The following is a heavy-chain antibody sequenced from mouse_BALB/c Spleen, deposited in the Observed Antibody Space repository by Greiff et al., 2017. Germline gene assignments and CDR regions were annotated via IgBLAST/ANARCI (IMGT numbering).Heavy chain of an antibody. CDR2: IYPYNGGT. V-gene: IGHV1S29*02. CDR3: ARSGYYGTWYFDV. D-gene: IGHD1-1*01. J-gene: IGHJ1*01. CDR1: GYTFTDYN. Sequence: VQLQQSGPELVKPGASVKISCKASGYTFTDYNMHWVKQSHGKSLEWIGYIYPYNGGTGYNQKFKSKATLTVDNSSSTAYMELRSLTSEDSAVYYCARSGYYGTWYFDVWGAGTTVTVSS.